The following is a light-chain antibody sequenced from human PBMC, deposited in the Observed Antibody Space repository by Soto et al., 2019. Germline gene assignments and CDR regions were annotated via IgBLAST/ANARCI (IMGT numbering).Light chain of an antibody. CDR2: AVR. V-gene: IGLV2-11*01. CDR3: FSYTANDNWV. CDR1: NSDVGRYNS. Sequence: QSAQTQPHSVSGSPGQSVTISCTGTNSDVGRYNSVSWYQQLPGKAPQLIISAVRQRPSGVPDRFSGSKSGNTASLTISGLQTDDEADYFCFSYTANDNWVFGGGTKLTVL. J-gene: IGLJ3*02.